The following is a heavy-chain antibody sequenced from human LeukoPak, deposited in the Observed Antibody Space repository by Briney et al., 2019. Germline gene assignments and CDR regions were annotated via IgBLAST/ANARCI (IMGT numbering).Heavy chain of an antibody. J-gene: IGHJ4*02. CDR2: ISYDGSNK. CDR3: ARERGPIEYDSSGYYFGY. V-gene: IGHV3-30-3*01. D-gene: IGHD3-22*01. Sequence: GGSLRLSCAASGFTFSSYAMHWVRQAPGKGLEWVAVISYDGSNKYYADSVKGRFTISRDNSKNTLYLQMNSLRAEDTAVYYCARERGPIEYDSSGYYFGYWGQGTLVTVSS. CDR1: GFTFSSYA.